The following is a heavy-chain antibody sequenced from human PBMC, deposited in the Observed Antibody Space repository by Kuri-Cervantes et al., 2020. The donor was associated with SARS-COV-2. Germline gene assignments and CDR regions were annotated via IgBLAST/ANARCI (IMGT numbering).Heavy chain of an antibody. D-gene: IGHD3-3*01. CDR1: GFTFSSYG. J-gene: IGHJ4*02. V-gene: IGHV3-30*02. Sequence: GESLKISCAASGFTFSSYGMHWVRQAPGKGLKWVAFIRYDGSNKYYADSVKGRFTISRDNSKNTLYLQMNSLRAEDTAVYYCAKDRTGLEWDTQVYFDYWGQGTLVTVSS. CDR3: AKDRTGLEWDTQVYFDY. CDR2: IRYDGSNK.